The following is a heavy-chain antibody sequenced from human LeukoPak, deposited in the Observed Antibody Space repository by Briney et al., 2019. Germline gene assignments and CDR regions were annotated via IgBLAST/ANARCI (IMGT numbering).Heavy chain of an antibody. J-gene: IGHJ5*02. CDR3: ARIPIVVVPAAILYWFDP. V-gene: IGHV4-39*07. CDR2: IYYRGST. Sequence: PSETLSLTCTVSGGSISSSSYYWGWIRQPPGKGLEWIGSIYYRGSTYYNPSLKSRVTISVDTSKNQFSLKLSSVTAADTAVYYCARIPIVVVPAAILYWFDPWGQGTLVTVSS. D-gene: IGHD2-2*02. CDR1: GGSISSSSYY.